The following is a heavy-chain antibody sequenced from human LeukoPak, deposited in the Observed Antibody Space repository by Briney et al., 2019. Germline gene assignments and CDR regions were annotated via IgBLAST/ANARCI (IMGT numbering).Heavy chain of an antibody. V-gene: IGHV3-23*01. J-gene: IGHJ4*02. CDR3: AKVHIDRNIVVVVAALTLLGFDY. CDR1: GFTFSSYA. Sequence: PGGSLRLSCTASGFTFSSYAMRWVRQAPGKGLEWVAAISGSGGSTYYADSVKGRFTISRDNSKNTLYLQMNSLGAEDTAVYYCAKVHIDRNIVVVVAALTLLGFDYWGQGTLVTVSS. CDR2: ISGSGGST. D-gene: IGHD2-15*01.